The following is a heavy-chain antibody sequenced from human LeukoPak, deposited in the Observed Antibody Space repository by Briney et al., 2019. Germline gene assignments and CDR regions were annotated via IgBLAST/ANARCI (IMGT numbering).Heavy chain of an antibody. V-gene: IGHV3-7*01. CDR1: GFTFSNHW. D-gene: IGHD1-26*01. CDR2: IRQDGAER. Sequence: QPGGSLRLSCAASGFTFSNHWTSWVRQAPGKGLEWVANIRQDGAERYYVDSVKGRFTISRDNAENSLYLEMNSLRVEDTAIYYCVRDSGSYRPIDYWGQGTLVTVSS. CDR3: VRDSGSYRPIDY. J-gene: IGHJ4*02.